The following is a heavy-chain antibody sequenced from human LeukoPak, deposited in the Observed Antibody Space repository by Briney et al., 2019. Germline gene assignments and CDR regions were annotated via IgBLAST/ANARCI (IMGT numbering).Heavy chain of an antibody. CDR3: ARDQGGGWYFDV. V-gene: IGHV3-11*05. J-gene: IGHJ2*01. D-gene: IGHD1-26*01. Sequence: GGSLRLSCAASGFTFSDYYMTWIRQAPGKGLEWVSYFSSSSSYTNHADSVKGRFTISRDNAKNSLYLQMNSLRVEDTAVYYCARDQGGGWYFDVWGRGTLVTVSS. CDR2: FSSSSSYT. CDR1: GFTFSDYY.